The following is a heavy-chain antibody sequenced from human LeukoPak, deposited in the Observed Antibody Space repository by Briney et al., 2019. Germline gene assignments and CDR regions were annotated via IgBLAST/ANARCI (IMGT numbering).Heavy chain of an antibody. CDR2: IYNSGRT. CDR1: GNSISNTYY. V-gene: IGHV4-38-2*01. CDR3: ARNSSGNYFDY. D-gene: IGHD1-26*01. Sequence: SETLSLTCAVSGNSISNTYYWGWIRPPPGKELEWIGSIYNSGRTHYNPSLKSRVTISVDTSKNQFSLKLSSVTAADTAVYYCARNSSGNYFDYWGQGTLVTVSS. J-gene: IGHJ4*02.